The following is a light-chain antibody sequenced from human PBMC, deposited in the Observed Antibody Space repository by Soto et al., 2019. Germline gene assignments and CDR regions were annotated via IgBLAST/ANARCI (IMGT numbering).Light chain of an antibody. CDR1: QTISTW. CDR2: GAS. J-gene: IGKJ1*01. Sequence: DIQMTQSPSTLSASVGDRVTITCRASQTISTWLAWYQPKPGKPPKVLIYGASNLQSGVPPRFSGSGSGTDFTLAISSLQPEDSATYYCLQDINYPWTFGQGTKVDIK. V-gene: IGKV1-5*01. CDR3: LQDINYPWT.